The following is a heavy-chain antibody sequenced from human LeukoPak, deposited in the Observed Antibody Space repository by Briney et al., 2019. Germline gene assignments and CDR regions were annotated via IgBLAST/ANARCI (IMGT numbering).Heavy chain of an antibody. Sequence: ASVKVSCKASGYTFTSYDINWVRQATGQGLEWMGWINTNTGNPTYAQGFTGRFVFSLDTSVSTAYLQISSLKAEDTAVYYCARLPYYYDSSGYQHDAFDIWGQGTMVTVSS. CDR1: GYTFTSYD. CDR3: ARLPYYYDSSGYQHDAFDI. D-gene: IGHD3-22*01. CDR2: INTNTGNP. V-gene: IGHV7-4-1*02. J-gene: IGHJ3*02.